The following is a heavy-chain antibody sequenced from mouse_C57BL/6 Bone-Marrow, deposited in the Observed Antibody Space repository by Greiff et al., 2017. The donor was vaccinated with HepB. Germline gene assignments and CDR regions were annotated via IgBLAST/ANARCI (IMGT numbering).Heavy chain of an antibody. CDR2: IDPENGDT. J-gene: IGHJ2*01. Sequence: VQLKQSGAELVRPGASVKLSCTASGFNIKDDYMHWVKQRPEQGLEWIGWIDPENGDTEYASKFQGKATITADTSSNTAYLQLSSLTSEDTAVYYCTTTTVVATGNYWGQGTTLTVSS. D-gene: IGHD1-1*01. V-gene: IGHV14-4*01. CDR1: GFNIKDDY. CDR3: TTTTVVATGNY.